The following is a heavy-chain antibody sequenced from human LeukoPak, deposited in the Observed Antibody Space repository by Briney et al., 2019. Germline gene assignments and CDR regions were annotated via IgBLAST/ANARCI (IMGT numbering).Heavy chain of an antibody. D-gene: IGHD6-19*01. Sequence: PGGSLRLSCAASGFTFSDYYMSWIRQAPGKGLEWVSYISSTGSTIYYADSVKGRFTISRDNAKNSLYLQMNSLRAEDTAVYYCAREGVAGYSNVVGGFDYWGQGTLVTVSS. CDR2: ISSTGSTI. CDR1: GFTFSDYY. CDR3: AREGVAGYSNVVGGFDY. V-gene: IGHV3-11*01. J-gene: IGHJ4*02.